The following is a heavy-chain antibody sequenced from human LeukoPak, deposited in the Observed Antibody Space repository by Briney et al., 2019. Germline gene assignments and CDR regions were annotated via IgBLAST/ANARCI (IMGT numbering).Heavy chain of an antibody. J-gene: IGHJ5*02. Sequence: GGSLRLSCAASGFTFSSYWMHWVRQAPGKGLVWVSRINSDGSSTSYADSVKGRFTISRDNAKNSLYLQMNSLRDEDTAVYYCARGVDIVAAGDNWFDPWGQGTLVTVSS. CDR1: GFTFSSYW. CDR2: INSDGSST. V-gene: IGHV3-74*01. D-gene: IGHD5-12*01. CDR3: ARGVDIVAAGDNWFDP.